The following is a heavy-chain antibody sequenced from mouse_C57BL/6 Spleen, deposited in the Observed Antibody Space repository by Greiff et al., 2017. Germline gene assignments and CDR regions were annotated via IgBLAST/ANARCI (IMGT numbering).Heavy chain of an antibody. V-gene: IGHV1-42*01. CDR3: ARTYGSNPLFDY. Sequence: VQLQQSGPELVKPGASVKISCKASGYSFTGYYMNWVKRSPEKSLEWIGEINPSTGGTTYNQKFKAKATLTVDKSSSTAYMQLKSLTSEDSAVYYCARTYGSNPLFDYWGQGTTLTVSS. CDR2: INPSTGGT. J-gene: IGHJ2*01. CDR1: GYSFTGYY. D-gene: IGHD1-1*01.